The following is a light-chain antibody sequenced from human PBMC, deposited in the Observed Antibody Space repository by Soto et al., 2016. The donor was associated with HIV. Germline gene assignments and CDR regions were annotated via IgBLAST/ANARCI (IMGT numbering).Light chain of an antibody. CDR3: QAWDSSTGVV. CDR2: QDT. V-gene: IGLV3-1*01. J-gene: IGLJ2*01. Sequence: SSELTQPPSVSVSPGQTASITCSGDALGDKFTCWYQQRPGQSPVLVIYQDTKRPSGVPERSSGANSGNTATLTISGTQAMDEADYYCQAWDSSTGVVFGGGTKLTVL. CDR1: ALGDKF.